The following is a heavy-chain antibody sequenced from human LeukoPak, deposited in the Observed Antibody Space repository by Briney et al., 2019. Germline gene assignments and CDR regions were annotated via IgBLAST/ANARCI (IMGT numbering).Heavy chain of an antibody. V-gene: IGHV3-30*18. CDR2: ISYDGSNK. D-gene: IGHD3-22*01. CDR3: AKDEVAGYYDSSGYYGYFDY. J-gene: IGHJ4*02. CDR1: GFTFSSYG. Sequence: GGSLRPSCAASGFTFSSYGMHWVRQAPGKGLEWVAVISYDGSNKYYADSVKGRFTISRDNSKNTLYLQMNSLRAEDTAVYYCAKDEVAGYYDSSGYYGYFDYWGQGTLVTVSS.